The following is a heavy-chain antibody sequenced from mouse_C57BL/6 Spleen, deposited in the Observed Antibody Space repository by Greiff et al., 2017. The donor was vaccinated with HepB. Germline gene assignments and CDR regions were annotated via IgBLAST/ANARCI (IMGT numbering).Heavy chain of an antibody. CDR1: GFTFSDYG. CDR3: ARPGTRYAMDY. V-gene: IGHV5-17*01. CDR2: ISSGSSTI. Sequence: VQLKESGGGLVKPGGSLKLSCAASGFTFSDYGMHWVRQAPEKGLEWVAYISSGSSTIYYADTVKGRFTISTDNAKNTLFLQMTSLRSEDTAMYYCARPGTRYAMDYWGQGTSVTVSS. J-gene: IGHJ4*01. D-gene: IGHD4-1*01.